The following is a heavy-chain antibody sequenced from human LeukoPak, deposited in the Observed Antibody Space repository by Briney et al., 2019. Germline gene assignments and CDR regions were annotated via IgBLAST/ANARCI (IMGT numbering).Heavy chain of an antibody. CDR1: GGTFSSYA. V-gene: IGHV1-2*02. CDR2: INPNSGGT. Sequence: ASVKVSCKASGGTFSSYAISWVRQAPGQGLEWMGWINPNSGGTNYAQKFQGRVTMTRDTSISTAYMELSRLRSDDTAVYYCASIRYCSSTSCYAPGDYWGQGTLVTVSS. CDR3: ASIRYCSSTSCYAPGDY. D-gene: IGHD2-2*01. J-gene: IGHJ4*02.